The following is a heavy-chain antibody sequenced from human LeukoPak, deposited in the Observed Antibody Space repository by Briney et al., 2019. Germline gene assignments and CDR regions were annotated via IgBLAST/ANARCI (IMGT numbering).Heavy chain of an antibody. CDR1: GGPLTSYY. D-gene: IGHD6-13*01. J-gene: IGHJ4*02. CDR3: ARDPVAAAGTIDY. Sequence: SETLSLTCAVSGGPLTSYYWTWIRQPPGKGLEWIGFIYYRGRTNYNPSLESRVTISIDTSKNRFSLKLSSVTAADTAVYYCARDPVAAAGTIDYWGQGTLVTVSS. CDR2: IYYRGRT. V-gene: IGHV4-59*01.